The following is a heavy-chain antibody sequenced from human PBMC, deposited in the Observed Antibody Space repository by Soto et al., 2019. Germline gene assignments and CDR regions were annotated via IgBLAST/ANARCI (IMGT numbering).Heavy chain of an antibody. J-gene: IGHJ6*02. D-gene: IGHD1-1*01. CDR2: ISAYNGNT. Sequence: QVQLVQSGAEVKKPGASVKVSCKASGYTFTSYGISWVRQAPGQGLEWMGWISAYNGNTNYAQKLQGRVTMTTDTSXXTAYMELRSLRSDDTAVYYCARDSPSPGTNYGMDVWGQGTTVTVSS. V-gene: IGHV1-18*01. CDR1: GYTFTSYG. CDR3: ARDSPSPGTNYGMDV.